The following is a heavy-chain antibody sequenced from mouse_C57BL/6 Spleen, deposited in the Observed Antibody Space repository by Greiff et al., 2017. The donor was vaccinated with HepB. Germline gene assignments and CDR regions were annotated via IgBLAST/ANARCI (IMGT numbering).Heavy chain of an antibody. Sequence: QVQLQQSGAELARPGASVKLSCKASGYTFTSYGISWVKQRTGQGLEWIGEIYPRSGNTYYNEKFKGKATLTAEKSSSTAYMELRSLPSEDSAVYFCARPHYYGGSDGVDYWGQGTTLTVSS. J-gene: IGHJ2*01. CDR3: ARPHYYGGSDGVDY. D-gene: IGHD1-1*01. CDR2: IYPRSGNT. CDR1: GYTFTSYG. V-gene: IGHV1-81*01.